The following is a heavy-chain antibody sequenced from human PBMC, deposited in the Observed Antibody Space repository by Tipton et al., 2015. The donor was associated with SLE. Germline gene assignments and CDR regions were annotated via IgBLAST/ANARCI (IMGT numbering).Heavy chain of an antibody. CDR1: GGSISSHY. D-gene: IGHD4-23*01. J-gene: IGHJ4*02. CDR3: ARPGIGGKDY. Sequence: TLSLTCTVSGGSISSHYWSWIRQPPGKGLEWIGYIYYSGSTYYNPYLTSRVTIAVDTSKNQFSLKLSSVTAADTAGYYCARPGIGGKDYWGQGTLATVSS. CDR2: IYYSGST. V-gene: IGHV4-59*11.